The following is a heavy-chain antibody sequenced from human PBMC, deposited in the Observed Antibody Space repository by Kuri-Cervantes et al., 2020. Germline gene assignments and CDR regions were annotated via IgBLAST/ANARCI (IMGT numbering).Heavy chain of an antibody. Sequence: ASVKVSCKASGYTFTSYGISWVRQAPGQGLEWMGWIRAHTGDTSYAPKLQGRVSMTRDPFTNTAYMELGSLRSDDTAVYYCARSPKYYYDSSGYWDWYFDLWGRGTLVTVSS. D-gene: IGHD3-22*01. CDR1: GYTFTSYG. V-gene: IGHV1-18*01. CDR3: ARSPKYYYDSSGYWDWYFDL. CDR2: IRAHTGDT. J-gene: IGHJ2*01.